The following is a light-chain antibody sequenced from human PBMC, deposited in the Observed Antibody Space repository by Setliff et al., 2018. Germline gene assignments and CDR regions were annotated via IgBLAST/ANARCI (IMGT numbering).Light chain of an antibody. V-gene: IGLV1-44*01. CDR1: SSNIGSNT. Sequence: QSVLTQPPSASGTPGQRVTISCSGSSSNIGSNTVNWYQQLPGTAPKLLIYRNNQRPSGVPDRFSGSKSGTSASLAISGLQSEDEADYYCAAWDDSLSGPVFGGGTQLTVL. CDR2: RNN. CDR3: AAWDDSLSGPV. J-gene: IGLJ2*01.